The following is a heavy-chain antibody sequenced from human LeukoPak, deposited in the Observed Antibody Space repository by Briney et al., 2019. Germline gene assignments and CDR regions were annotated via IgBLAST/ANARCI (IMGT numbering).Heavy chain of an antibody. D-gene: IGHD3-22*01. CDR2: MSWNSGSI. V-gene: IGHV3-9*03. CDR3: AKDTAPYYYDSSGTFDY. CDR1: GFTFDDYA. J-gene: IGHJ4*02. Sequence: PGGSLRLSCAASGFTFDDYAMHWVRQAPGKGLEWVSGMSWNSGSIGYADSVKRRFTISRDNAKNSLYLQMNSLRAEDMALYYCAKDTAPYYYDSSGTFDYWGQGTLVTVSS.